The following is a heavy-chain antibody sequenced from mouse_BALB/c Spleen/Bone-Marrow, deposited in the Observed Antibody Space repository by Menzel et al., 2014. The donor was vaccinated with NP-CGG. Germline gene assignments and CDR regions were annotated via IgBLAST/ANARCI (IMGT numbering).Heavy chain of an antibody. Sequence: EVQLQQSGPELVKPGSSMKISCKASGYSFTGYTMNWVKRSHGKNLEWIGLINPYNGGTSYNQKFKGKATLTVNKSSSTAHMELLSLTSEDSAVYYCARENYGSSYGFAHWGQGTQVTVSA. CDR2: INPYNGGT. CDR3: ARENYGSSYGFAH. CDR1: GYSFTGYT. V-gene: IGHV1-26*01. J-gene: IGHJ3*01. D-gene: IGHD1-1*01.